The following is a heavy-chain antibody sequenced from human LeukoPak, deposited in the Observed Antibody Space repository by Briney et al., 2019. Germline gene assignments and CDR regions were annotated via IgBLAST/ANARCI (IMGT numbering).Heavy chain of an antibody. V-gene: IGHV3-11*06. J-gene: IGHJ3*02. CDR2: ISSSSSYT. D-gene: IGHD3-10*01. Sequence: GGSLRLSCAASGFTFSDYYMSWIRQAPGKGLEWVSYISSSSSYTNYADSVKGRFTISRDNAKNSLYLQMSSLRAEDTAVYYCARRAMVRGVMNAFDIWGQGTMVTVSS. CDR3: ARRAMVRGVMNAFDI. CDR1: GFTFSDYY.